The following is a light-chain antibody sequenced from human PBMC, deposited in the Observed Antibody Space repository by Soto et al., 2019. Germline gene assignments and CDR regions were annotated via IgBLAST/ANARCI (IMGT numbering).Light chain of an antibody. CDR1: SGDIGSYNR. CDR2: EVT. Sequence: QSVLTQPACVSGSPGQSMTISCTGTSGDIGSYNRVSWYQQHPGKAPKLIIYEVTDRPSGVSNRFSGSKSGNTASLTISGLQAEDEAEYYCSSYTNINTRACVFGTGTKVPS. CDR3: SSYTNINTRACV. J-gene: IGLJ1*01. V-gene: IGLV2-14*01.